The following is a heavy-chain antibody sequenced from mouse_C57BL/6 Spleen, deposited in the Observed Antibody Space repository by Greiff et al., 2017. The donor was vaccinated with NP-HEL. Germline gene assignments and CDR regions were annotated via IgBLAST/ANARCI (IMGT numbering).Heavy chain of an antibody. CDR2: IDPETGGT. D-gene: IGHD1-1*01. CDR3: TREDYYGSSYYFDY. J-gene: IGHJ2*01. V-gene: IGHV1-15*01. CDR1: GYTFTDYE. Sequence: VQLVESGAELVRPGASVTLSCKASGYTFTDYEMHWVKQTPVHGLEWIGAIDPETGGTAYNQKFKGKAILTADKSSSTAYMELRSLTSEDSAVYYCTREDYYGSSYYFDYWGQGTTLTVSS.